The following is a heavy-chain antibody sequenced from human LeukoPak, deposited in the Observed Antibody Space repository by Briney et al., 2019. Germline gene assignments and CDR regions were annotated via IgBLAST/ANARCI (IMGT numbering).Heavy chain of an antibody. Sequence: ASVKVSCKASGYTFTGYYMHWVRQAPGQGLEWMGWINPNSGGTNYAQKFQGRDTMTRDTSISTAYMELSRLRSDDTAVYYCATTRRDIVVVPAAIGEFDYWGQGTLVTVSS. CDR1: GYTFTGYY. D-gene: IGHD2-2*02. J-gene: IGHJ4*02. CDR2: INPNSGGT. V-gene: IGHV1-2*02. CDR3: ATTRRDIVVVPAAIGEFDY.